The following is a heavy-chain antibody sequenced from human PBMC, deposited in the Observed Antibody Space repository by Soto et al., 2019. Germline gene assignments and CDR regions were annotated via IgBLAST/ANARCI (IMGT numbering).Heavy chain of an antibody. V-gene: IGHV3-33*01. J-gene: IGHJ6*02. D-gene: IGHD6-13*01. CDR1: GFNFRSYG. CDR3: TSFSGSWEYYHYYGMDV. CDR2: IWSDGSEE. Sequence: GGSLRLSCIVSGFNFRSYGMHWVRQSPGKGPEWVASIWSDGSEEFYSDAVKGRFFISRDNSKNTVYLYMTSLKVEDTAVYYCTSFSGSWEYYHYYGMDVWGQGTTVTVSS.